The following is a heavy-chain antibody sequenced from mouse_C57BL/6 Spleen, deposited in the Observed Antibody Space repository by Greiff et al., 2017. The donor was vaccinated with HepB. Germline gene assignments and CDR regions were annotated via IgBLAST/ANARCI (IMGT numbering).Heavy chain of an antibody. Sequence: QVQLQQPGAELVKPGASVKLSCKASGYTFTSYWMHWVKQRPGRGLEWIGRIDPNSGGTKYNEKFKSKATLTVDKPSSTAYMQLSSLTSEDSAVYYCARLPNYYAMDYWGQGTSVTVSS. CDR2: IDPNSGGT. V-gene: IGHV1-72*01. CDR3: ARLPNYYAMDY. J-gene: IGHJ4*01. CDR1: GYTFTSYW. D-gene: IGHD5-5*01.